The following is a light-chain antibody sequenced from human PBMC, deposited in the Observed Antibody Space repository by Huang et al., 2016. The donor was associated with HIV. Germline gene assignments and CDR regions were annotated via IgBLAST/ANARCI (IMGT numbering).Light chain of an antibody. CDR1: QGISNS. CDR2: AAS. CDR3: QQYHGVPWT. J-gene: IGKJ1*01. Sequence: DIQMTQSPSSLSASVGDRVAITCRASQGISNSLAWDQQKPGKAPKLLLYAASKLEGGVTSMVSGSGAGAVYTLTISSLQPEDVAVYHCQQYHGVPWTFGQGTKVEVK. V-gene: IGKV1-NL1*01.